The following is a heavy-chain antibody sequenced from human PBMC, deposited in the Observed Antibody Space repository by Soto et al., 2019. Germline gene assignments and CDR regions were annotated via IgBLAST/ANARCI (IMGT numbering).Heavy chain of an antibody. Sequence: SETLSLTCVVSGGSLSSYYWSWIRQPPGKGLEWIGYIYYSGSTNYNPSLKGRVTIVVDTSKNQFSLKLSSVTAADTAIYYCAREEMIYYDSSDYSHSSGMDVWGQGTTVTSP. V-gene: IGHV4-59*12. D-gene: IGHD3-22*01. CDR1: GGSLSSYY. CDR2: IYYSGST. J-gene: IGHJ6*02. CDR3: AREEMIYYDSSDYSHSSGMDV.